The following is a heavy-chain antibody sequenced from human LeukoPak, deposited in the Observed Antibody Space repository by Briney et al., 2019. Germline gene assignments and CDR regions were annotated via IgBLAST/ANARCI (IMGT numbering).Heavy chain of an antibody. CDR2: IYSGGST. J-gene: IGHJ4*02. D-gene: IGHD2-2*01. CDR1: GFTVSSNY. CDR3: ARVLVVPTYYFDY. Sequence: PGGSLRLSCAASGFTVSSNYMSWVRQAPGKGLEWVSVIYSGGSTYYADSVKGRFTISRDNSKNTLYLQMNSLRAEDTAVYYCARVLVVPTYYFDYWGQGTLVTVSS. V-gene: IGHV3-53*01.